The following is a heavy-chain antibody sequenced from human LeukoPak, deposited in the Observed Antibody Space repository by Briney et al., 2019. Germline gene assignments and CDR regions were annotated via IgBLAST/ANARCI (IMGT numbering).Heavy chain of an antibody. CDR2: INPNSGGT. CDR1: GYTFTGYY. Sequence: GGSVKVSCKASGYTFTGYYMHWVRQAPGQGLEWMGWINPNSGGTNYAQDFHDRVTMTRDTSISTANLELTRLRSDDTAVYYGARAGDSGNLAWGQGTLVTVSS. V-gene: IGHV1-2*02. D-gene: IGHD5-12*01. J-gene: IGHJ5*02. CDR3: ARAGDSGNLA.